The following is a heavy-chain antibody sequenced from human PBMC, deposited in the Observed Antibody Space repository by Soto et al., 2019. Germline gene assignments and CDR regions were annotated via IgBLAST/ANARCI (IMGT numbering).Heavy chain of an antibody. D-gene: IGHD1-26*01. CDR1: GGSISVYY. CDR3: ARGVGSSPPRY. V-gene: IGHV4-59*01. CDR2: IYDSGSP. Sequence: PSETLSLTCTISGGSISVYYWSWIRQPPGQALEWIGYIYDSGSPYYNPSLRSRFIISADTSKNQISLKLTSATAADTAVYYCARGVGSSPPRYWGRGTLVTVSS. J-gene: IGHJ4*02.